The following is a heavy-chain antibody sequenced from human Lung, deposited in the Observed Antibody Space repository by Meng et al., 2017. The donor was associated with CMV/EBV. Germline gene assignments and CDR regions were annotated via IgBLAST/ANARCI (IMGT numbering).Heavy chain of an antibody. CDR1: GGTFSSYA. Sequence: SXXVSCKASGGTFSSYAISWVRQAPGQGLEWMGGIIPILGIANYAQKFQGRVTITADKSTSTAYMELSSLRSEDTAVYYCASEYQLLLDYWGQGTLVTGAS. D-gene: IGHD2-2*01. V-gene: IGHV1-69*10. CDR2: IIPILGIA. J-gene: IGHJ4*02. CDR3: ASEYQLLLDY.